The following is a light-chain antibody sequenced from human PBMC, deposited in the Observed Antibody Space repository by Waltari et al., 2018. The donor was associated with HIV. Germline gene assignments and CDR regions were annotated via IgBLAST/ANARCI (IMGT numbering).Light chain of an antibody. Sequence: SVLTQPPSASGTPGQRVTISCSGSSSNIGSNYVFWYQQLPGTAPRLLMHRHNHRPSGVPDRFSDSTSGTSASLAISGLRSEDEADYYCATWDDSLSGLLFGGGTKLTVL. CDR2: RHN. V-gene: IGLV1-47*01. CDR1: SSNIGSNY. CDR3: ATWDDSLSGLL. J-gene: IGLJ2*01.